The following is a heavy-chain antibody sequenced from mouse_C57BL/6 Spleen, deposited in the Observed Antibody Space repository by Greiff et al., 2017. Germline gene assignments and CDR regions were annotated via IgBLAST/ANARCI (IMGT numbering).Heavy chain of an antibody. J-gene: IGHJ3*01. CDR2: IDPENGDT. Sequence: EVQLKESGAELVRPGASVKLSCTASGFNIKDDYMHWVKQRPEQGLEWIGWIDPENGDTEYASKFQGKATITADTSSNTAYLQLSSLTSEDTAVYYCTYWDGGFAYWGQGTLVTVSA. V-gene: IGHV14-4*01. CDR3: TYWDGGFAY. CDR1: GFNIKDDY. D-gene: IGHD4-1*01.